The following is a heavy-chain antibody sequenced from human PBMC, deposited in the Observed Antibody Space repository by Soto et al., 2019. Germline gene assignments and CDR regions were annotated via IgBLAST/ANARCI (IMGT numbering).Heavy chain of an antibody. Sequence: PGESLKISCKGSGYSFTSYWISWVRQMPGKGLEWMGRIDPSDSYTNYSPSFQGHVTISADKSISTAYLQWSSLKASDTAMYYCARASIAVAANSFGMDVWGQGTTVTVSS. CDR1: GYSFTSYW. CDR3: ARASIAVAANSFGMDV. J-gene: IGHJ6*02. CDR2: IDPSDSYT. V-gene: IGHV5-10-1*01. D-gene: IGHD6-19*01.